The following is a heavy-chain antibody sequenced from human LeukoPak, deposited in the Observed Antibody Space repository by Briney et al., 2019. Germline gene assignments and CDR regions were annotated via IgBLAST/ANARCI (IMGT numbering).Heavy chain of an antibody. CDR3: ARSDYHNSGSHTVFDAFDI. CDR1: GGSISRYY. V-gene: IGHV4-59*01. CDR2: IDDSGNT. J-gene: IGHJ3*02. D-gene: IGHD3-10*01. Sequence: NPSETLSLTCTVSGGSISRYYWSWIRRPPGKGLEWIGYIDDSGNTNYNPSLKSQVTTSVDKSKNQFSLKLSFVTAADTAMYYCARSDYHNSGSHTVFDAFDIWGQGTRVTVSS.